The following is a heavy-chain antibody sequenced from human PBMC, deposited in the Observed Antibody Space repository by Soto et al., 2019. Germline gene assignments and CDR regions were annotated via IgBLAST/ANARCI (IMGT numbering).Heavy chain of an antibody. CDR1: GFTFSNIG. J-gene: IGHJ4*02. CDR3: AKKVDYGSGSTYFDY. Sequence: EVQLLESGGGLVQPGGSLRLSCEASGFTFSNIGMSWVRQTPGEGLEWVSAISGGGARTFYADSVKGRFTISRDNSKNTLYLQMNSLRAEDTALYYCAKKVDYGSGSTYFDYWGQGTLVSVSS. D-gene: IGHD3-10*01. V-gene: IGHV3-23*01. CDR2: ISGGGART.